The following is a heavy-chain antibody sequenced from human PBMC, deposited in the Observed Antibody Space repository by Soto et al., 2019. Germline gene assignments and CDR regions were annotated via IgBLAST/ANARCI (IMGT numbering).Heavy chain of an antibody. CDR1: GFTFSSYG. V-gene: IGHV3-33*01. CDR3: ARSSSSWYWRVLGGHKGQGLDK. D-gene: IGHD6-13*01. J-gene: IGHJ4*02. Sequence: GGSLILSCASSGFTFSSYGMHWVRQAPGKGLEWVAVIWYDGSNKYYADSVKGRFTISRDNSKNTLYLQMNSLRAEDTAVYYCARSSSSWYWRVLGGHKGQGLDKGGQGTMVTV. CDR2: IWYDGSNK.